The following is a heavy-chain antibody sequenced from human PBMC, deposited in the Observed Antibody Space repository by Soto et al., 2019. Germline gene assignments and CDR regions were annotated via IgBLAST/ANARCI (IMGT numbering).Heavy chain of an antibody. D-gene: IGHD2-15*01. CDR3: AKDLRRDRGYCSGGSCQY. V-gene: IGHV3-23*01. CDR2: ISGSGGST. J-gene: IGHJ4*02. Sequence: GGSLRLSCAASGFTFSSYAMSWVRQAPGKGLEWVSAISGSGGSTYYADSVKGRFTISRDNSKNTLYLQMNSLRAEDTAVYYCAKDLRRDRGYCSGGSCQYWGQGTLVTVSS. CDR1: GFTFSSYA.